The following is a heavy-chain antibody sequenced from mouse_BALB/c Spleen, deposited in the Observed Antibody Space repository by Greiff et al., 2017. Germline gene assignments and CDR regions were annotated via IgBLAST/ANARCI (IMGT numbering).Heavy chain of an antibody. D-gene: IGHD4-1*01. CDR3: AREMQTGYYAMDY. CDR2: IWGDGST. Sequence: QVQPKQSGPGLVAPSQSLSITCTVSGFSLTGYGVNWVRQPPGKGLEWLGMIWGDGSTDYNSALKSRLSISKDNSKSQVFLKMNSLQTDDTARYYCAREMQTGYYAMDYWGQGTSVTVSS. CDR1: GFSLTGYG. J-gene: IGHJ4*01. V-gene: IGHV2-6-7*01.